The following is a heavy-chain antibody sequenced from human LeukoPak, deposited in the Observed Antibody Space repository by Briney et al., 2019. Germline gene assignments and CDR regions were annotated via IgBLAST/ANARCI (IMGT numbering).Heavy chain of an antibody. CDR2: IYYSGST. CDR1: GGSISSSSYY. CDR3: ARLGSSSWFDY. J-gene: IGHJ4*02. D-gene: IGHD6-13*01. V-gene: IGHV4-39*01. Sequence: SETLSPTCTVSGGSISSSSYYWGWIRQPPGEGLEWIGSIYYSGSTYYNPSLKSRVTISVDTSKNQFSLKLSSVTAADTAVYYCARLGSSSWFDYWGQGTLVTVSS.